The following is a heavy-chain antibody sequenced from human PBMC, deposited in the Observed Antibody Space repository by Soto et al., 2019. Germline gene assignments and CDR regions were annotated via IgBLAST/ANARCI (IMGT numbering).Heavy chain of an antibody. CDR2: VFNSGIT. V-gene: IGHV4-59*01. CDR3: ARDQNGSPYFDY. Sequence: QVQLQESGPGLVKPSETLSLTCTVSGGSITSYYWSWFRHPPGRGLEGIGYVFNSGITGYNPSPKSRVTISVDASKNLFSLKLISVTAADTAVYYFARDQNGSPYFDYWGQGTLVTVSS. D-gene: IGHD1-26*01. CDR1: GGSITSYY. J-gene: IGHJ4*02.